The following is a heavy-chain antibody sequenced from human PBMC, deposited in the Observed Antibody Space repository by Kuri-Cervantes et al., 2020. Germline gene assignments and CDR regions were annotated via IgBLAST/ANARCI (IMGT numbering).Heavy chain of an antibody. Sequence: SETLSLTCAVSGGSISSSNWWSWIRQPPGKGLEWIGEINHSGSTSYNPSLKSRVTISVDTSKNQFSLKLSSVTAADTAVYYCASYDSSGYYQLHWGQGTLVTVSS. CDR1: GGSISSSNW. D-gene: IGHD3-22*01. V-gene: IGHV4-4*02. CDR3: ASYDSSGYYQLH. CDR2: INHSGST. J-gene: IGHJ4*02.